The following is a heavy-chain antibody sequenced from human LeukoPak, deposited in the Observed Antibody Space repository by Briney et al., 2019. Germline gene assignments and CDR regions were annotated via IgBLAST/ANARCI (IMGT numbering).Heavy chain of an antibody. J-gene: IGHJ4*02. D-gene: IGHD2-2*01. CDR1: GYTFTDYS. Sequence: EASVKVSFKTSGYTFTDYSMHWVRQAPGQGLEWMGWINPNSGATNYAQKFQGRVTMTRDTSITTAYMELSRLTSDDAAVYYCSTEDKYCTTTSCVDYWGQGTLVTVST. CDR3: STEDKYCTTTSCVDY. CDR2: INPNSGAT. V-gene: IGHV1-2*02.